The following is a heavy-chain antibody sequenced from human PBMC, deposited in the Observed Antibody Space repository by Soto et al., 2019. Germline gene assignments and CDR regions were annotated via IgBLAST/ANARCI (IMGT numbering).Heavy chain of an antibody. CDR2: IHPGDSDT. J-gene: IGHJ6*02. CDR3: TLSYGDSYYYYYGMDV. CDR1: YW. V-gene: IGHV5-51*01. Sequence: YWSWIRQVPGKGLEWMGVIHPGDSDTIYSPSFQGQVTISADKSISTAYLQWSSLKASDTAMYYCTLSYGDSYYYYYGMDVWGQGTTVTVSS. D-gene: IGHD4-17*01.